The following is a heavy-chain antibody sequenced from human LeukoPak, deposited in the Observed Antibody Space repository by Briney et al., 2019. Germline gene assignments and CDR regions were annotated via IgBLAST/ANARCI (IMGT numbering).Heavy chain of an antibody. CDR1: GYSFTSYC. J-gene: IGHJ3*02. CDR3: ASRYYDILTGHDAFDI. D-gene: IGHD3-9*01. CDR2: IYPGDSDT. Sequence: GESLKISCKGSGYSFTSYCIGWVRQMPGKGLEWMGIIYPGDSDTRYSPSFQGQVTISADKSISTAYLQWSSLKASDTAMYYCASRYYDILTGHDAFDIWGQGTMVTVSS. V-gene: IGHV5-51*01.